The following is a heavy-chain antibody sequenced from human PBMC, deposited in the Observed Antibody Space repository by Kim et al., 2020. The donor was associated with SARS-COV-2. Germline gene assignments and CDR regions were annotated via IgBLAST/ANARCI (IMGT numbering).Heavy chain of an antibody. D-gene: IGHD2-21*02. J-gene: IGHJ6*02. Sequence: KGRFTISRDNAKNSLYLQMNSLRAEDTAVYYCAREQCGGDCYYYYYGMDVWGQGTTVTVSS. CDR3: AREQCGGDCYYYYYGMDV. V-gene: IGHV3-11*06.